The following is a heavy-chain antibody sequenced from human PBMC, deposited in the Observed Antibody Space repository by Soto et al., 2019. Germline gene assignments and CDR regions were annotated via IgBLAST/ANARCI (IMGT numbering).Heavy chain of an antibody. CDR1: GGSISSYY. CDR3: ASRYGGNFDY. V-gene: IGHV4-59*01. J-gene: IGHJ4*02. CDR2: IAYGGST. Sequence: QVQLQESGPGLVKPSETLSLTCTVSGGSISSYYWSWIRQPPGKGLEWIGYIAYGGSTSYNPSLMSRVTISVDTSRSQFSLKLSSVPAADTAVYYCASRYGGNFDYWGQGTLVTVSS. D-gene: IGHD3-16*02.